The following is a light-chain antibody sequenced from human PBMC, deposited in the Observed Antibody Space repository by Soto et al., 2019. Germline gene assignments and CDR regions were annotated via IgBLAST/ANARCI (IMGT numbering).Light chain of an antibody. J-gene: IGKJ5*01. V-gene: IGKV3-15*01. Sequence: EIVMTQSPATLSVSPGERVALSCRASQTVGSNLAWYQQKPGQAPRLLISGASTRATGVPARFSGSGSGTEFTLTISSLQSEDFAVYYCQQYNNWPITFGQGTRLEIK. CDR1: QTVGSN. CDR3: QQYNNWPIT. CDR2: GAS.